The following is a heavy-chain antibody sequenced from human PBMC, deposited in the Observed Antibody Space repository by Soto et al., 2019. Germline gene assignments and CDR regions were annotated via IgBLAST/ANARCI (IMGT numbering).Heavy chain of an antibody. CDR1: GFTVSNHY. D-gene: IGHD2-2*02. CDR2: IYSGGST. J-gene: IGHJ4*02. CDR3: ATYTSLDY. V-gene: IGHV3-53*02. Sequence: EVQLVETGGGLIQPGGSLRLSCAASGFTVSNHYMSWVRQAPGKGLEWVSLIYSGGSTFYADSVKGRFTISRDNSKNTLFLQMTSLRAEDTAVYFCATYTSLDYWGQGTVVTVSS.